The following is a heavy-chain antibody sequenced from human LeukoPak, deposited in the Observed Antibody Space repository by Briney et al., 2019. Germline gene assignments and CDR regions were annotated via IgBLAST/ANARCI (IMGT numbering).Heavy chain of an antibody. J-gene: IGHJ5*02. CDR2: IIPIFGTA. Sequence: SAKVSCKASGGTFSSYAISWVRQAPGQGLEWMGGIIPIFGTANYAQKFQGRVTITADESTSTAYMELSSLRSEDTAVYYCARSGLTRGVISNWFDPWGQGTLVTVSS. V-gene: IGHV1-69*01. CDR1: GGTFSSYA. D-gene: IGHD3-10*01. CDR3: ARSGLTRGVISNWFDP.